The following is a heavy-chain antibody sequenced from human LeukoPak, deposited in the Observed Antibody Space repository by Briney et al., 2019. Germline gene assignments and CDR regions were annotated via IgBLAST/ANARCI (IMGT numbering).Heavy chain of an antibody. D-gene: IGHD3-22*01. V-gene: IGHV3-21*01. CDR3: AYLSISMIVVD. CDR1: GFTFNSYS. J-gene: IGHJ4*02. CDR2: ISSSSSYI. Sequence: GDSLRLSCAASGFTFNSYSTDWVRQAPGKGLEWVSSISSSSSYIYYADSVKGRFTISRDNAKNSLYLQMNSLRAEDTAVYYCAYLSISMIVVDWGQGTLVTVSS.